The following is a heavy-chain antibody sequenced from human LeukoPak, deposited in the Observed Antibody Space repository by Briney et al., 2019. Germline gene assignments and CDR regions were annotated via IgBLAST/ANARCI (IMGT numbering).Heavy chain of an antibody. CDR3: ATSSIAARRPGPWFDP. V-gene: IGHV1-24*01. J-gene: IGHJ5*02. CDR2: FDPEDGET. CDR1: GYTLTELS. D-gene: IGHD6-6*01. Sequence: ASSVKVSCKVSGYTLTELSMHWVRQAPGKGLEWMGGFDPEDGETIYAQKFQGRVTMTEDTSTDTAYMELSSLRSEDTAVYYCATSSIAARRPGPWFDPWGQGTLVTVSS.